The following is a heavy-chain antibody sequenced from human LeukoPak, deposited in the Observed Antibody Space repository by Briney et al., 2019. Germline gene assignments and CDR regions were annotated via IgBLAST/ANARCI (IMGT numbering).Heavy chain of an antibody. J-gene: IGHJ5*02. CDR2: IKQDGSEK. V-gene: IGHV3-7*01. Sequence: GGSLRLSCAGSGFTFSSYWMSWVRQAPGKGLEWVASIKQDGSEKYCVDSVKGRFTISRDNANNSLYLQMNSLRADDTAVYYCARDIGLRKAAPPGWFDPWGQGALVTVSS. D-gene: IGHD6-6*01. CDR1: GFTFSSYW. CDR3: ARDIGLRKAAPPGWFDP.